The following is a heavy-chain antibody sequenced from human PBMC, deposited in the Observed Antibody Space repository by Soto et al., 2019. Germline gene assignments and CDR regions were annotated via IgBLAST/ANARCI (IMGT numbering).Heavy chain of an antibody. CDR3: ARVFSSGSGWMYYFDF. J-gene: IGHJ4*02. Sequence: QVQLQESGPGLVKPSETLSLTCTVSSDSIAGVNWWSWVRQPPGLGLEWIGEVFHTGGTNYNPSLKRRVTMEVDKSKNQFSLQLISATAADTAVYYCARVFSSGSGWMYYFDFWGQGTLVSVSS. CDR1: SDSIAGVNW. D-gene: IGHD6-19*01. CDR2: VFHTGGT. V-gene: IGHV4-4*02.